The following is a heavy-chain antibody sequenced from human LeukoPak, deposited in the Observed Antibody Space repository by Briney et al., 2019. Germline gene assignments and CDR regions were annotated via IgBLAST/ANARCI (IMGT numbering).Heavy chain of an antibody. CDR3: ARGRGKAVAAIAGAAWDYNMDV. CDR1: GYTFTSDD. CDR2: MNPNSGNT. V-gene: IGHV1-8*01. Sequence: ASVKVSCGASGYTFTSDDINWVRQAPGQGLEWMGWMNPNSGNTGYAQKFQGRVTMTRNTSIRTAYMELSSLRSEDTAVYYCARGRGKAVAAIAGAAWDYNMDVWGEGTTVTISS. D-gene: IGHD6-19*01. J-gene: IGHJ6*03.